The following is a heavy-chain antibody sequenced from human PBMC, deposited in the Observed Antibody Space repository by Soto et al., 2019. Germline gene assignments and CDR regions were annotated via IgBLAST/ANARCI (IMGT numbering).Heavy chain of an antibody. CDR3: AGGYTSSWGQRAY. CDR1: GYTFSSFG. D-gene: IGHD3-16*02. Sequence: QVPLVQSGGEVQKPGASVKISCKTSGYTFSSFGVTWVRQAPGQGLQWMGWISAYHGNTKYARNLQDRVTLTTDTSTTTVHMELRTLRHGGTAKHFCAGGYTSSWGQRAYWGQGIPVTVPS. CDR2: ISAYHGNT. V-gene: IGHV1-18*01. J-gene: IGHJ4*02.